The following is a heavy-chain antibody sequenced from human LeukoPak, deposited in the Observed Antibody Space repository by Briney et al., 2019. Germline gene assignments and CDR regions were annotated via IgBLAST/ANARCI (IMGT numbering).Heavy chain of an antibody. Sequence: RSLRLSCAASGFTFSSYGMHWVRQAPGKGLEWVAVIWYDGSNKYYADSVKGRFTISRDNSKNTLYLQMNSLRAEDTAVYYCARGFGYNWFDPWGQGTLVTVSS. CDR2: IWYDGSNK. CDR3: ARGFGYNWFDP. CDR1: GFTFSSYG. J-gene: IGHJ5*02. D-gene: IGHD3-10*01. V-gene: IGHV3-33*01.